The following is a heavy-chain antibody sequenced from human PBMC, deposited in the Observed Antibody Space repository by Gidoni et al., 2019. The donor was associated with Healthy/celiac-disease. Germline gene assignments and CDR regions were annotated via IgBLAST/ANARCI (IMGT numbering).Heavy chain of an antibody. CDR1: GFTVRRHY. V-gene: IGHV3-53*02. D-gene: IGHD3-22*01. Sequence: EVQLVETGGGLLQPGGSLTPSCAASGFTVRRHYMSWVRQAPGQGLEWVSVIYSGGSTYYADSVKGRFTISRDNSKNTLYLQMNSLRAEDTAVYYCARLAYYYDSTGYYPRDYWGQGTLVTVSS. CDR2: IYSGGST. CDR3: ARLAYYYDSTGYYPRDY. J-gene: IGHJ4*02.